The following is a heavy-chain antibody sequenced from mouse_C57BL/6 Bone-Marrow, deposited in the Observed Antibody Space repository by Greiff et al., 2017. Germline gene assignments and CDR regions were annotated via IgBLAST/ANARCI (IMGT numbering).Heavy chain of an antibody. J-gene: IGHJ4*01. V-gene: IGHV1-64*01. Sequence: QVQLQQPGAELVKPGASVKLSCKASGYTFTSYWMHWVKQRPGQGLEWIGMIHPNSGSNNYNEKFKSKATLTVDKSASTAYMQLSSLTSEDPAVYYCARSVRRGDYYAMDYWGQGTSVTVSS. CDR3: ARSVRRGDYYAMDY. CDR1: GYTFTSYW. CDR2: IHPNSGSN. D-gene: IGHD2-14*01.